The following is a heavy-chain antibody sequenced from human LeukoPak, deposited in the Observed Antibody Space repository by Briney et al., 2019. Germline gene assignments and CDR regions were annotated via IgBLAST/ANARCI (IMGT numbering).Heavy chain of an antibody. CDR3: ARIIEDTAMVCYYFDY. CDR1: GGSISSGDYY. D-gene: IGHD5-18*01. Sequence: PSQTLSLTCTVSGGSISSGDYYWSWIRQPPGKGLEWIGYIYYSGSTYYNPSLKSRVTISVDTSKNQFSLKLSSVTAADTAVYYCARIIEDTAMVCYYFDYWGQGTLVTVSS. J-gene: IGHJ4*02. CDR2: IYYSGST. V-gene: IGHV4-30-4*08.